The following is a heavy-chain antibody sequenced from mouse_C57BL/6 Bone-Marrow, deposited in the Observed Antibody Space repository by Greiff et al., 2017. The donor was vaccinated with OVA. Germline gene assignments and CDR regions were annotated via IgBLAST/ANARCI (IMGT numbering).Heavy chain of an antibody. CDR2: INPSTGGT. Sequence: VQLQQSGPELVKPGASVKISCKASGYSFTGYYMNWVKQSPEKSLEWIGEINPSTGGTTYNQKFKAKATLTVDKSSSTAYMQLKSLTSEDSAVYYCARNYGSSYRGYWYFDVWGTGTTVTVSS. CDR3: ARNYGSSYRGYWYFDV. CDR1: GYSFTGYY. V-gene: IGHV1-42*01. D-gene: IGHD1-1*01. J-gene: IGHJ1*03.